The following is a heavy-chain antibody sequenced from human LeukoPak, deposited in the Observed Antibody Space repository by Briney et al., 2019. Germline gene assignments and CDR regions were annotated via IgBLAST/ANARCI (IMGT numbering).Heavy chain of an antibody. D-gene: IGHD1-26*01. V-gene: IGHV4-4*07. CDR2: IYTTGST. CDR1: GGSISSYY. Sequence: SETLSLTCTVSGGSISSYYWNWIRQPAGKGLEWIGRIYTTGSTNYNPSLKSRVTMSVDTSKNQFSLELNSVTAADTAVYYCARAKEGRSYYFFGYWGQGTLVTVSS. J-gene: IGHJ4*02. CDR3: ARAKEGRSYYFFGY.